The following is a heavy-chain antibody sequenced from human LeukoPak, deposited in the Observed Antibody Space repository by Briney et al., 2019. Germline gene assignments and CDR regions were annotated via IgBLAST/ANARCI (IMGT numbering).Heavy chain of an antibody. CDR2: ISYDGSNK. CDR1: GFTFSSYA. D-gene: IGHD2-21*02. V-gene: IGHV3-30-3*01. CDR3: AKAVHIVVVTADDAFDI. J-gene: IGHJ3*02. Sequence: PGGSLRLSCAASGFTFSSYAMHWVRQAPGKGLEWVAVISYDGSNKYYADSVKGRFTISRDNSKNTLYLQMNSLRAEDTAVYYCAKAVHIVVVTADDAFDIWGQGTMVTVSS.